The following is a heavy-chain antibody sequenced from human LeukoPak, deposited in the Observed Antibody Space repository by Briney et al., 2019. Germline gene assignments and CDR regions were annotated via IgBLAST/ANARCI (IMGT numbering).Heavy chain of an antibody. Sequence: GGSLRLSCAASGFTFSSYAMHWVRQAPGKGLEWVAVISYDGSNKYYADSVKGRFTISRDNSKNTLYLQMNSLRAEDTAVYYRARDPSSGYYYYFDYWGQGTLVTVSS. D-gene: IGHD3-22*01. J-gene: IGHJ4*02. CDR3: ARDPSSGYYYYFDY. V-gene: IGHV3-30-3*01. CDR1: GFTFSSYA. CDR2: ISYDGSNK.